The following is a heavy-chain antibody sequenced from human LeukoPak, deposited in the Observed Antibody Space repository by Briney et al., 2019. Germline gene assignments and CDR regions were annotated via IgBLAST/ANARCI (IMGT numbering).Heavy chain of an antibody. CDR3: ARVLYYDSSGYYSYDAFDI. D-gene: IGHD3-22*01. J-gene: IGHJ3*02. Sequence: PSETQSLTCTVSGGSISSYYWSWIRQPPGKGLEWIGYIYYSGSTNYNPSLKSRVTISVDTSKNQFSLKLSSVTAADTAVYYCARVLYYDSSGYYSYDAFDIWGQGTMVTVSS. V-gene: IGHV4-59*01. CDR1: GGSISSYY. CDR2: IYYSGST.